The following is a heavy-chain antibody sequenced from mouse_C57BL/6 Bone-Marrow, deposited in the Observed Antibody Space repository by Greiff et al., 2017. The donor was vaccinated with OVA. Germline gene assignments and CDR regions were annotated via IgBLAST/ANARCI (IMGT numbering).Heavy chain of an antibody. CDR3: SPLGRWKDY. CDR2: IDPETGGT. Sequence: VQLKESGAELVRPGASVTLSCKASGYTFTDYEMHWVKQTPVHGLEWIGAIDPETGGTAYNQKFKGKAILTADKSSSTAYMELRNLTSEDSAVYYCSPLGRWKDYWGQGTTLTVSS. J-gene: IGHJ2*01. V-gene: IGHV1-15*01. D-gene: IGHD1-1*01. CDR1: GYTFTDYE.